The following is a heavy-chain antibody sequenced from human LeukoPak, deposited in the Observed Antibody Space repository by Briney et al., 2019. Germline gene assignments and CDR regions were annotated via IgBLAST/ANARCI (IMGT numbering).Heavy chain of an antibody. Sequence: SETLSLTCAVSGYSIRSGYYWGWIRQPPGKGQEWIGTIYHNGNTYYNASLKSRVTISVDTFKNQFSLKLSSVTAADTAVYYCARVRYNYGDSDYWGQGTLVTVSS. CDR2: IYHNGNT. CDR1: GYSIRSGYY. CDR3: ARVRYNYGDSDY. V-gene: IGHV4-38-2*01. D-gene: IGHD5-18*01. J-gene: IGHJ4*02.